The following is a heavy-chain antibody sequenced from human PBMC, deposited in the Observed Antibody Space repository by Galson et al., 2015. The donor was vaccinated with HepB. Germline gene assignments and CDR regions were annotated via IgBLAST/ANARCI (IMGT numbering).Heavy chain of an antibody. D-gene: IGHD3-16*02. CDR1: GYTFTTYS. CDR2: VNPSGGRT. J-gene: IGHJ4*02. CDR3: ARDRRAGSAWIYEYIWGSYRYNGDDFDK. V-gene: IGHV1-46*01. Sequence: SVKVSCKASGYTFTTYSIHWVRQAPGQGLEWMGIVNPSGGRTTYAQRFQGRVTMSRDTSTSTVYMELSSLRSEDTAVYYCARDRRAGSAWIYEYIWGSYRYNGDDFDKWGQGTLVTVS.